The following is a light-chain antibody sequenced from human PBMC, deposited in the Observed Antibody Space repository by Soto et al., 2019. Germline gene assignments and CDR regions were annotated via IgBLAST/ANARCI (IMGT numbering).Light chain of an antibody. V-gene: IGKV3-15*01. CDR3: QQYNNWWP. Sequence: IVMTQSPATLSVSPGERATLSCRPSQSVSSNLAWYQQNPGQAPRLLISGASNRATGIPARSSGSGSETEFTLNISSLQSEDFAIYYCQQYNNWWPFRQGTKVDIX. J-gene: IGKJ1*01. CDR1: QSVSSN. CDR2: GAS.